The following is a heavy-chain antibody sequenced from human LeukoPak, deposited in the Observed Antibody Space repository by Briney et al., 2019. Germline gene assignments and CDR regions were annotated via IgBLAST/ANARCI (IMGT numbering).Heavy chain of an antibody. V-gene: IGHV3-21*04. D-gene: IGHD4/OR15-4a*01. CDR1: GLTFSSYS. CDR2: ITSTSTNI. Sequence: GGSLRLSCGASGLTFSSYSMNWVRQAPGKGLEWVSSITSTSTNIYYADSVKGRLTISRDNAKNSLYLQMNSLRAEDTAVYYCARRAGAYSHPYWGQGTLVTVSS. CDR3: ARRAGAYSHPY. J-gene: IGHJ4*02.